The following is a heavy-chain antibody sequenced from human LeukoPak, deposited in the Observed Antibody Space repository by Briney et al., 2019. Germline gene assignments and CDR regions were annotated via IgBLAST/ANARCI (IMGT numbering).Heavy chain of an antibody. V-gene: IGHV3-23*01. D-gene: IGHD4-23*01. J-gene: IGHJ5*02. CDR3: AKDKWLRETTVVTPSFDP. Sequence: HPGGSLRLSCAASGFTFSSYAMSWVRQAPGKGLEWVSAISGSGGSTYYADSVKGRFTISRDNSKNTLYLQMNSLRAEDTAVYYCAKDKWLRETTVVTPSFDPWGQGTLVTVSS. CDR2: ISGSGGST. CDR1: GFTFSSYA.